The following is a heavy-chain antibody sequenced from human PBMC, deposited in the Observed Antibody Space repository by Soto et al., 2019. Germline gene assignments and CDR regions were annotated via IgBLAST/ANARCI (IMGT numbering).Heavy chain of an antibody. CDR2: IIPILGIA. CDR1: GGTFSSYT. D-gene: IGHD3-22*01. V-gene: IGHV1-69*02. CDR3: ARVKDDSSGYYYYYYGMDV. J-gene: IGHJ6*02. Sequence: QVQLVQSGAEVKKPGSSVKVSCKASGGTFSSYTISWVRQAPGQGLEWMGRIIPILGIANYAQKFQGRVTITADKSTSTAYMELSSLRSEDTAVYYCARVKDDSSGYYYYYYGMDVWGQGTTVTVSS.